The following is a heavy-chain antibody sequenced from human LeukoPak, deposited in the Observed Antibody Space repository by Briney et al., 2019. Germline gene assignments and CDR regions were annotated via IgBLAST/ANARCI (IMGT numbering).Heavy chain of an antibody. V-gene: IGHV3-23*01. D-gene: IGHD2-2*02. CDR3: AKDSLIRAIQPNYFDY. CDR1: GFTFSSYA. Sequence: PGGSLRLSCAASGFTFSSYAMSWVRQAPGKGLEWVSAISGSGGSTYYADSVKGRFTISRDNSKNTLYLQMNSLRAEDTAVYYCAKDSLIRAIQPNYFDYWGQGTLVTVSS. CDR2: ISGSGGST. J-gene: IGHJ4*02.